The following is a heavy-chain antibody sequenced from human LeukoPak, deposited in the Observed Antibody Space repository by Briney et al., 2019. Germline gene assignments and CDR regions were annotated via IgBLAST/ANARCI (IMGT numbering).Heavy chain of an antibody. V-gene: IGHV4-61*01. CDR2: IYYSGST. CDR3: AREINDSSGYE. D-gene: IGHD3-22*01. Sequence: SETLSLTCTVSGYSISSGYYWSWIRQPPGKGLEWIGYIYYSGSTNYNPSLKSRVTISVDTSKNQFSLKLSSVTAADTAVYYCAREINDSSGYEWGQGTLVTVSS. J-gene: IGHJ4*02. CDR1: GYSISSGYY.